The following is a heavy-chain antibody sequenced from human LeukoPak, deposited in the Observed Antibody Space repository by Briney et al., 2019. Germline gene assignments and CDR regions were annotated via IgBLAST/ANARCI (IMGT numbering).Heavy chain of an antibody. J-gene: IGHJ4*02. CDR3: AKDLGGTVLAY. Sequence: GRSLRLSCAASGFTFDDYAMHWVRQAPGKGLEWVSGISWNSGSIGYADSVKGRFTISRDNAKNSLCLQMNSLRAEDTALYYYAKDLGGTVLAYWGQGTLVTVSS. V-gene: IGHV3-9*01. CDR1: GFTFDDYA. CDR2: ISWNSGSI. D-gene: IGHD2-8*02.